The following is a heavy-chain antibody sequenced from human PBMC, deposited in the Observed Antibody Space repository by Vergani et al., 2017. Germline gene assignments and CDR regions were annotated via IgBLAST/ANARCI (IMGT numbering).Heavy chain of an antibody. D-gene: IGHD2-2*01. CDR1: GFTFSHYSMN. CDR3: AGTSDQSAFDA. J-gene: IGHJ3*01. CDR2: LSYSGRN. V-gene: IGHV4-59*05. Sequence: VQMVESGGGLVKPGGSLRLSCVASGFTFSHYSMNWVRQAPGKGLEWIGSLSYSGRNYYNPSLKSRVTISVDTSKNEFSLRLSSVIAADTAVYYCAGTSDQSAFDAWGQGTVVTVFS.